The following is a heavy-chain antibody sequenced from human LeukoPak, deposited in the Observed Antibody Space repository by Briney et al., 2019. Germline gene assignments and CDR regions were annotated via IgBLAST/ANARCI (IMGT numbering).Heavy chain of an antibody. CDR1: GGSISSGDYY. CDR3: ARDRDILTGYDLDAFDI. D-gene: IGHD3-9*01. V-gene: IGHV4-30-4*01. J-gene: IGHJ3*02. CDR2: IYYSGST. Sequence: SETLSLTCTVSGGSISSGDYYWSWIRQPPGKGLEWIGYIYYSGSTYYNPSLKSRVTISVDTSKNQFSLKLSSVTAADTAVYYCARDRDILTGYDLDAFDIWGQGTMVTVSS.